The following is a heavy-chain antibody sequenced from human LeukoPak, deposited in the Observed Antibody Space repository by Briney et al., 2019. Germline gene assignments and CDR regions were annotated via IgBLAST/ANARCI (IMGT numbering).Heavy chain of an antibody. J-gene: IGHJ4*02. CDR2: ISGRADST. Sequence: GGSLRLSCEASGFTFSSHAMTWVRQGPGKGLEWASTISGRADSTFYADSVKGRFTISRDNSKNTVYLQLNNLRDEDTAVYYCANAARRGSSSSAFDYWGQGTLVTVSS. D-gene: IGHD6-6*01. CDR3: ANAARRGSSSSAFDY. V-gene: IGHV3-23*01. CDR1: GFTFSSHA.